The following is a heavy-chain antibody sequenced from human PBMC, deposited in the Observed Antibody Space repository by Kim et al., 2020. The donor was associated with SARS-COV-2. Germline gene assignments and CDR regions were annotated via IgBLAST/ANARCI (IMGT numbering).Heavy chain of an antibody. CDR1: GFSFSDHY. J-gene: IGHJ4*02. D-gene: IGHD6-25*01. Sequence: GGSLRLSCAASGFSFSDHYMDWVRQAPGKGLEWVGRTRNKANSYFAEYAASVKGRFTISRDDSENSLYLQMNSLKTEDTAVYYCARGGDRLAAAGLFDYWGQGTLVTVSS. V-gene: IGHV3-72*01. CDR3: ARGGDRLAAAGLFDY. CDR2: TRNKANSYFA.